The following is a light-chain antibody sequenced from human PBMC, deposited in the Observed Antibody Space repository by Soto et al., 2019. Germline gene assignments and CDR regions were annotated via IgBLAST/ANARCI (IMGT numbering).Light chain of an antibody. J-gene: IGKJ5*01. CDR3: QQYGSSRWIT. Sequence: EIVLTQSPGTLSLSPGERATLSCRASQSVSSSYLAWYQQKPGQAPRLLIYGASSRATGIPDRFSGSWSGTDFTLTISRLEPEDFAVYYCQQYGSSRWITFGQGTRLEIK. CDR2: GAS. CDR1: QSVSSSY. V-gene: IGKV3-20*01.